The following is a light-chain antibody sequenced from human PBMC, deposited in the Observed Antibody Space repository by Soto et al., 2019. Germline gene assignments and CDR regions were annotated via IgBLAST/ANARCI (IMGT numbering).Light chain of an antibody. CDR3: AAWDDSLNGVV. CDR1: SSNIGTNT. V-gene: IGLV1-44*01. Sequence: QLVLTQPPSASGTPGQRVTISCSGSSSNIGTNTVNWYQQLPGTAPKLLIYSADQRPSGVPDRFSGSKSGTSASLAISGLQSEDEADYYCAAWDDSLNGVVFGGGTQLTVL. CDR2: SAD. J-gene: IGLJ2*01.